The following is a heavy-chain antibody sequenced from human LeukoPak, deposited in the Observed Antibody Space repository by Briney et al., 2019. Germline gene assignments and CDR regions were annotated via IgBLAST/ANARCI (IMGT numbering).Heavy chain of an antibody. V-gene: IGHV1-8*01. Sequence: ASVKVSCKASGYTFTNYDINWVRQALGQGLEWMGWMNPNSANTGYAQRFQGRVTMTRNTSISTAYMELSSLRSEDTAVYYCARGQNHGSGSYYYYYYMDVWGKGTTVTISS. CDR3: ARGQNHGSGSYYYYYYMDV. J-gene: IGHJ6*03. D-gene: IGHD3-10*01. CDR2: MNPNSANT. CDR1: GYTFTNYD.